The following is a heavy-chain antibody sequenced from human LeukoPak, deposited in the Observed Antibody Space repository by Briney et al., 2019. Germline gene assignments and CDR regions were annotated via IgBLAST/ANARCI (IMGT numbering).Heavy chain of an antibody. CDR3: ARLVSYDVLTENFYKYYMDV. CDR1: SGSIGSNNYY. D-gene: IGHD3-9*01. Sequence: PSETLSLTCTVSSGSIGSNNYYWGWIRQPPGKGLEWIGSIYYTGSTFYNPSLKSRVTMSLDALKNQFTLKVTSVTATDTAVYYCARLVSYDVLTENFYKYYMDVWGKGTTATVSS. CDR2: IYYTGST. V-gene: IGHV4-39*01. J-gene: IGHJ6*03.